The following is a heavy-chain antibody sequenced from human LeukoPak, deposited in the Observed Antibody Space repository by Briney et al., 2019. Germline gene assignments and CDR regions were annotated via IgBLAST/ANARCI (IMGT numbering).Heavy chain of an antibody. CDR3: ARDPHEGSGGVMVCAKIWEIIYYFDY. D-gene: IGHD2-8*01. V-gene: IGHV1-18*01. Sequence: ASVKVSCKASGYTFTSYGISWVRQAPGQGLEWMGWISAYNGNTNYAQKLQGRVTMTTDTSTSTAYMELRSLRSEDTAVYYCARDPHEGSGGVMVCAKIWEIIYYFDYWGQGTLVTVSS. CDR2: ISAYNGNT. J-gene: IGHJ4*02. CDR1: GYTFTSYG.